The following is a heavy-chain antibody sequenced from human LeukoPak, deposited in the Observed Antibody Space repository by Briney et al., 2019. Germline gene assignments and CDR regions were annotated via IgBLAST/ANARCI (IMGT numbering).Heavy chain of an antibody. V-gene: IGHV3-66*02. CDR3: ARDRSSGSYYYYYYYYMDV. CDR1: GFTVSSNY. CDR2: IYSGGST. Sequence: GGYLRLYCAASGFTVSSNYMSWVRQAPGNGLEWVSVIYSGGSTYYADSVKGRFTISRDNSKNTLYLQMNSLRAEDTAVYYCARDRSSGSYYYYYYYYMDVWGKGTTVTVSS. J-gene: IGHJ6*03. D-gene: IGHD1-26*01.